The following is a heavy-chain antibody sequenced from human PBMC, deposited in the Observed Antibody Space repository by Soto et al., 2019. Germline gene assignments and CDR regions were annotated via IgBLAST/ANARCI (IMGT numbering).Heavy chain of an antibody. J-gene: IGHJ4*02. CDR3: PRSLDS. CDR2: INPDGSQK. Sequence: GGSLRLSCAASGFTFSSFWMDWVRQAPGKGLEWVANINPDGSQKHYVDSVKGRFTISRDNAKNSLYLQMSSLTAEDSALYCCPRSLDSWGQGTRVTVSS. CDR1: GFTFSSFW. V-gene: IGHV3-7*01.